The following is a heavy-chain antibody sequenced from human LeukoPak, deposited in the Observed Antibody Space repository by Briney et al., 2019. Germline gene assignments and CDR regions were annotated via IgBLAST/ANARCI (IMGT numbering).Heavy chain of an antibody. CDR3: AKTRADYYDSSGYYHYDY. J-gene: IGHJ4*02. Sequence: GGSLRLSCAASGFTFSSYSMNWVRHAPGKGLEWVSSISSSSSYIYYADSVKGRFTISRDNAKNSLYLQMNSLRAEDTAVYYCAKTRADYYDSSGYYHYDYWGQGTLVTVSS. V-gene: IGHV3-21*01. D-gene: IGHD3-22*01. CDR1: GFTFSSYS. CDR2: ISSSSSYI.